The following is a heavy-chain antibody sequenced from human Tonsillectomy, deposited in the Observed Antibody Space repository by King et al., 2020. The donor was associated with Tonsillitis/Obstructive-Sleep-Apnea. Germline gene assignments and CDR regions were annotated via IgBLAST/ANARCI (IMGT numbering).Heavy chain of an antibody. J-gene: IGHJ4*02. Sequence: QLQESGPGLVKPSETLSLTCTVSGGSISSNSYYWGWIRQPPGKGLEWIGNIYYSGRTYYNPSLKSRVTISVDTSKNQFSLRLRSVTAADTAVYYCVRQEAFPQLLLWSTDYWGQGNLVTVSS. D-gene: IGHD3-10*01. CDR3: VRQEAFPQLLLWSTDY. CDR2: IYYSGRT. V-gene: IGHV4-39*01. CDR1: GGSISSNSYY.